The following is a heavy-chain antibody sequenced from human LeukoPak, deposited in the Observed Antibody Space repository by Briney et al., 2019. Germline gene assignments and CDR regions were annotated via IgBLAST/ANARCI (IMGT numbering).Heavy chain of an antibody. CDR3: ARGRRGTTVTTFRLGQVFAY. J-gene: IGHJ4*02. CDR1: RYTFTSYD. Sequence: ASVKVSCKASRYTFTSYDINWVRQATGQGLEWMGWMNPNSGNTGYAQKFQGRATMTRNTSISTAYMELSSLRSDDTAVYYCARGRRGTTVTTFRLGQVFAYWGQGTLVTVSS. CDR2: MNPNSGNT. V-gene: IGHV1-8*01. D-gene: IGHD4-17*01.